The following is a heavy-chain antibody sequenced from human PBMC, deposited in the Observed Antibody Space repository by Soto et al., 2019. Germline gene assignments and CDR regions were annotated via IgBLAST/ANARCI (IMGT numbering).Heavy chain of an antibody. J-gene: IGHJ6*02. Sequence: NDSCNTSGYTFTGCQRQWQQQSNDKGLEWMGWINPNSGGTKYAQKFQGRVTMTSDTSISTAYMELSSLRSDDTAVYYCSAMVTAPLYYYHGVDASGQGPTV. D-gene: IGHD5-18*01. CDR3: SAMVTAPLYYYHGVDA. CDR2: INPNSGGT. V-gene: IGHV1-2*02. CDR1: GYTFTGCQ.